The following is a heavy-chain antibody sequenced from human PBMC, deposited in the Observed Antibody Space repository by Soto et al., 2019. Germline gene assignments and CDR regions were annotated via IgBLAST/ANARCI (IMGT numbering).Heavy chain of an antibody. CDR1: GGTFSSYT. CDR2: IIPILGIA. Sequence: QVQLVQSGAEVKKPGSSVKVSCKASGGTFSSYTISWVRQAPGQGLEWMGRIIPILGIANYAQKFQGRVTITADKSTSTASKELSSLRSEDTAVYYCARALYHYFGLHVWGQGTTVTVSS. V-gene: IGHV1-69*02. CDR3: ARALYHYFGLHV. J-gene: IGHJ6*02.